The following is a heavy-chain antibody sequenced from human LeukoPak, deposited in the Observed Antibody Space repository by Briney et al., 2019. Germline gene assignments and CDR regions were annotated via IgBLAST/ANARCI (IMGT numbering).Heavy chain of an antibody. Sequence: SDTLSLTCTVSGGSISRSSYYWGGIRHPPGKGLEGMGNTYYSGSTYYNPSLKTRVTISVDTSKNQFSLRLSSVTAAATAVYYCASVQRFHSQLAADSWGQGTLVTVSS. J-gene: IGHJ4*02. CDR2: TYYSGST. D-gene: IGHD6-13*01. V-gene: IGHV4-39*07. CDR1: GGSISRSSYY. CDR3: ASVQRFHSQLAADS.